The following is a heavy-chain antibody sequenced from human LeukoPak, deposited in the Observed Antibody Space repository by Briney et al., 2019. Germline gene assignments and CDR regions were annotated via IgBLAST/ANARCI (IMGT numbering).Heavy chain of an antibody. Sequence: ASVKVSCKASGYTFTGYYMHWVRQAPGQGLEWMGWINPNSGGTNYAQKFQGRVTMTRDTSISTAYMEPSRLRSDDTAVYYCARSGKGLRYYYYMDVWGKGTTVTVSS. CDR3: ARSGKGLRYYYYMDV. V-gene: IGHV1-2*02. CDR1: GYTFTGYY. CDR2: INPNSGGT. J-gene: IGHJ6*03.